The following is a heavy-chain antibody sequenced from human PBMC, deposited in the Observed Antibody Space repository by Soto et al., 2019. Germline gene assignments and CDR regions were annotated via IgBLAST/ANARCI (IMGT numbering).Heavy chain of an antibody. V-gene: IGHV3-30*18. CDR3: AKVSLDSSGYYSWDAFDI. CDR1: GFTFSSYG. CDR2: ISYDGSNK. Sequence: QVQLVESGGGVVQPGRSLRLSCAASGFTFSSYGMHWVRQAPGKGLEWVAVISYDGSNKYYADSVKGRFTISRDNSKNTLYLQMNSLRAEDTAVYYCAKVSLDSSGYYSWDAFDIWGQGTMVTVSS. D-gene: IGHD3-22*01. J-gene: IGHJ3*02.